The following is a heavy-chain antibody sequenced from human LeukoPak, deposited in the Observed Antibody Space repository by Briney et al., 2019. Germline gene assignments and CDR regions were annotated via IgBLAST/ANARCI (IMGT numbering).Heavy chain of an antibody. J-gene: IGHJ4*02. D-gene: IGHD3-9*01. CDR3: AREYSDILTGYYLFDS. CDR2: ILYSGST. Sequence: PSETPSLSPALPVGSLTSGVYYWSWIRHYPGEGMEWIGSILYSGSTNYNPSFKNGVPISVDTSKNQFSLKLSTVTTADTAVYYCAREYSDILTGYYLFDSWGQGTLVTVSS. V-gene: IGHV4-31*02. CDR1: VGSLTSGVYY.